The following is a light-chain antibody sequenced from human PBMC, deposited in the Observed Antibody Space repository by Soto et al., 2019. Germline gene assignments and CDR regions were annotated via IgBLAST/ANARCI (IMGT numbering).Light chain of an antibody. CDR3: SSSTSSTTHVV. J-gene: IGLJ2*01. V-gene: IGLV2-14*01. CDR2: DVS. Sequence: QSALTQPASVSGSPGQSITISCTGTSSDIGAYNYVSWYQQYPGKAPKLMIYDVSHRPSGISNRFSSSKSGNTASLTISGLQAEDEADYYCSSSTSSTTHVVFGGGTKLTVL. CDR1: SSDIGAYNY.